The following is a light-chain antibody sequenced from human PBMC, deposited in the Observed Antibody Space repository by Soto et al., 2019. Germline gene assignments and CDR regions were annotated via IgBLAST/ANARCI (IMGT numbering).Light chain of an antibody. CDR3: QQYGSLPRLT. CDR2: GAS. V-gene: IGKV3-20*01. J-gene: IGKJ4*01. Sequence: EIVLTQSPATLSLSPGERATLSCRASQSVSSIYLAWYQQKPGQAPRLLIYGASSRATGIPDRFSGSGSGTDFTLTISRLEPEDFAVYYCQQYGSLPRLTFGGGTKVDI. CDR1: QSVSSIY.